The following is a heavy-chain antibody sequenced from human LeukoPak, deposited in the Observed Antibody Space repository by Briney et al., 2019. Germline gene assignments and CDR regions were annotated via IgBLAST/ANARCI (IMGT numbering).Heavy chain of an antibody. V-gene: IGHV3-74*01. CDR3: AREVGSGSPDFDY. CDR1: GFTFSSYW. Sequence: PGGSLRLSCAASGFTFSSYWMHWVRQAPGKGLVWVSRINSDGSSTSYADSVKGRFTISRDNAKNTLYLQMNSLRAEDTAVYYCAREVGSGSPDFDYWGQGTLVTVSS. D-gene: IGHD1-26*01. CDR2: INSDGSST. J-gene: IGHJ4*02.